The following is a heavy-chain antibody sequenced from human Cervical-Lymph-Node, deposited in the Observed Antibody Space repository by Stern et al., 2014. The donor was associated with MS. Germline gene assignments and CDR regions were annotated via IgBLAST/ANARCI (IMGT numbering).Heavy chain of an antibody. CDR3: ARVSYDFLRCYYVFDY. D-gene: IGHD3-3*01. Sequence: QVQLQESGPGLVKPSQTLSLTCTVSGGSISSGGYYWSWIRQHPGKGLEWIGYIYYSGSTYYNPSLKSRVTISVDKSKNQSYLKLSSLAAGDTAVYYCARVSYDFLRCYYVFDYWGQGTLVTVSS. CDR1: GGSISSGGYY. V-gene: IGHV4-31*03. CDR2: IYYSGST. J-gene: IGHJ4*02.